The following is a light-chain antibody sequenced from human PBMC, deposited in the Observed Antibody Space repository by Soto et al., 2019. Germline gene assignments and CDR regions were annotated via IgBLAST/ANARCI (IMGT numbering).Light chain of an antibody. J-gene: IGKJ5*01. CDR3: QQYNNWPPT. V-gene: IGKV3-15*01. Sequence: EIVMTQSPATLSVSPGERATLSCRASQSVSGNLAWYQQKPGQAPRLLIYGASTSATGIPARFSGSGSGTDFTLTISSLQSEDFALYYCQQYNNWPPTFGQGTRLEIK. CDR1: QSVSGN. CDR2: GAS.